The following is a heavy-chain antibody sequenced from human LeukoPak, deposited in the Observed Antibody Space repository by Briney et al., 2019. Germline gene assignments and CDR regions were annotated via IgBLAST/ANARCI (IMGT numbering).Heavy chain of an antibody. CDR2: INPSGGST. CDR1: GYTFTSYY. Sequence: ASVKVPCKASGYTFTSYYMHWVRQAPGQGLEWMGIINPSGGSTSYAQKFQGRVTMTRDTSTSTVYMELSSLRSEDTAVYYCASSPPYYYDSSAAFDIWGQGTMVTVSS. J-gene: IGHJ3*02. CDR3: ASSPPYYYDSSAAFDI. V-gene: IGHV1-46*01. D-gene: IGHD3-22*01.